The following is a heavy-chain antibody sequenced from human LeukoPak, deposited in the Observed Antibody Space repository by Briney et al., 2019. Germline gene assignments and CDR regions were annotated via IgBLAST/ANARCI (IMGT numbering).Heavy chain of an antibody. CDR3: ARVPGDSHYYDRSGYYFGDNAPADDY. CDR1: GGSFSGYS. CDR2: INHSGST. J-gene: IGHJ4*01. Sequence: PSETLSLTCVVYGGSFSGYSWSWIRQPPGKGLEWMGEINHSGSTNYNPSLKSRVTISVDTSKNQFSLKLSSVTAADTAVYYCARVPGDSHYYDRSGYYFGDNAPADDYWGNGTLVTASS. V-gene: IGHV4-34*01. D-gene: IGHD3-22*01.